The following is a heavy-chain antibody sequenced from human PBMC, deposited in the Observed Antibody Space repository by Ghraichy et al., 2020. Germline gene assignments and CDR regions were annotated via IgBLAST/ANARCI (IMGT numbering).Heavy chain of an antibody. CDR1: RYTFTGYY. CDR3: ARDGGFTSLAYFDL. CDR2: INANGGDT. V-gene: IGHV1-2*06. D-gene: IGHD3-16*01. Sequence: ASVKVSCKASRYTFTGYYMHWVRQTPGQGLEWMGRINANGGDTDYAQKFHGRVTMTRDRSITTAYMELNRLRSDDTAVYFCARDGGFTSLAYFDLWGRGTLVTVSS. J-gene: IGHJ2*01.